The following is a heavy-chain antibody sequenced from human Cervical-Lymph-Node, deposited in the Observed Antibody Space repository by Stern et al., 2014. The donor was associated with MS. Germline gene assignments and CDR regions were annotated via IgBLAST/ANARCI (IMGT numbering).Heavy chain of an antibody. CDR3: ARDYGDFVLDY. CDR2: IGSAGDT. CDR1: GFTFSSYD. Sequence: EVQLLESGGGLVQPGGSLRVSCAASGFTFSSYDMHWVRQATGQGLEWVSAIGSAGDTYYPGSVKGRFTISRENAKNSLYLQMSSLRAGDTAVYYCARDYGDFVLDYWGQGTLVTVSS. V-gene: IGHV3-13*01. J-gene: IGHJ4*02. D-gene: IGHD4-17*01.